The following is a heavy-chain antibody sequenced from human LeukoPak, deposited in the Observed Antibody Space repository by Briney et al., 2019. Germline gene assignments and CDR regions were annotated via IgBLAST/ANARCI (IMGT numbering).Heavy chain of an antibody. CDR2: ISYSGST. CDR3: VRIYCTSTSCYGDSYYGMDV. V-gene: IGHV4-39*01. D-gene: IGHD2-2*01. Sequence: SETLSHTCTVSGDSISSSRHSWGWIRQPPGKGLEWIGSISYSGSTYYNPSLKTRVTMSVDTSENQFSLKLSSVTAADSTVYYCVRIYCTSTSCYGDSYYGMDVWGQGTTVTVSS. CDR1: GDSISSSRHS. J-gene: IGHJ6*02.